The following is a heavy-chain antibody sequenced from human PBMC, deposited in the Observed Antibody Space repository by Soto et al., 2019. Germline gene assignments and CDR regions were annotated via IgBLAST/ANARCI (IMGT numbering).Heavy chain of an antibody. D-gene: IGHD2-2*01. CDR1: EFTVSISY. V-gene: IGHV3-53*01. J-gene: IGHJ3*02. CDR3: ARAPPYCSSTSCPGTFDI. CDR2: IYSGGST. Sequence: PGGSLRLSCAASEFTVSISYMTWVRQAPGKGLEWVSVIYSGGSTYYADSVRGRFTISRDNSKNTLYLQMNSLRAEDTAVYYCARAPPYCSSTSCPGTFDIWGQGTMVTVSS.